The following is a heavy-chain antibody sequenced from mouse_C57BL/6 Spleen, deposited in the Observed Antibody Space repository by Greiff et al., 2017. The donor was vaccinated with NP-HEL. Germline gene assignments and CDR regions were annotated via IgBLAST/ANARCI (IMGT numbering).Heavy chain of an antibody. CDR3: ARSITTGREGDY. Sequence: VQLQQSGADLVRPGASVKMSCKASGYTFTSYTMHWVKQRPGQGLEWIGYINPSSGYTNYNQKFKGKATLTADKASSTAYMQLSSLTSEDSAVYYCARSITTGREGDYWGQGTTVTVSS. J-gene: IGHJ2*01. CDR1: GYTFTSYT. D-gene: IGHD1-2*01. V-gene: IGHV1-4*01. CDR2: INPSSGYT.